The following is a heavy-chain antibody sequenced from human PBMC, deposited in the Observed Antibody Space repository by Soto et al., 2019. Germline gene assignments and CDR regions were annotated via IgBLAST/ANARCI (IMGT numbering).Heavy chain of an antibody. Sequence: QLYLQESGPGLVKPSETLSLTCSVSGYSVSSSDYYWAWIRQPPGKGLEWIGSMFYSGLTYYNPSLKSRVTLSVDTSKNQFSVRLNSVTAADTAVYYCAPLSVSLSGPYGIHVWGQGTTVTVSS. CDR3: APLSVSLSGPYGIHV. D-gene: IGHD2-15*01. J-gene: IGHJ6*02. CDR1: GYSVSSSDYY. V-gene: IGHV4-39*01. CDR2: MFYSGLT.